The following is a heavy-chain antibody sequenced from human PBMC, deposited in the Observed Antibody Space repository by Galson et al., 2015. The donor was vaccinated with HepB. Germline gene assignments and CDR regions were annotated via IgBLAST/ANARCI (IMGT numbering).Heavy chain of an antibody. CDR2: ISGSGGTT. D-gene: IGHD3-10*01. Sequence: SLRLSCAASGFTFSSYAMSWVRQAPGKGLEWVSGISGSGGTTYHADSVKGRFTVSRDNSKNTLYLQMNSLRAEDTAVYYCAKERGVRGRFDYWGQGTLVTVSS. CDR1: GFTFSSYA. CDR3: AKERGVRGRFDY. V-gene: IGHV3-23*01. J-gene: IGHJ4*02.